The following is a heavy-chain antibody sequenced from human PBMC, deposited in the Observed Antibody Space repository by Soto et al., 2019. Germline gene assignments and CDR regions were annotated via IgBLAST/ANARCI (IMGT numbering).Heavy chain of an antibody. CDR3: ARDRGDYDFWSGYYSYFDY. J-gene: IGHJ4*02. CDR2: ISAYNGNT. CDR1: GYTFTSYG. Sequence: GASVKVSCKASGYTFTSYGTSWVRQAPGQGLEWMGWISAYNGNTNYAQKLQGRVTMTTDTSTSTAYMELRSLRSDDTAVYYCARDRGDYDFWSGYYSYFDYWGQGTLVTVSS. V-gene: IGHV1-18*04. D-gene: IGHD3-3*01.